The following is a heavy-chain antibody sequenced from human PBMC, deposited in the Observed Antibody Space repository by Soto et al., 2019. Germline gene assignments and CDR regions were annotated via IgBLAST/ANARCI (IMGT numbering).Heavy chain of an antibody. CDR2: VYYSGSA. V-gene: IGHV4-59*01. CDR1: GGSIRSYY. D-gene: IGHD3-10*01. J-gene: IGHJ4*02. Sequence: KPSETLSLTCNVSGGSIRSYYWNWIRQPPGKTLEWIGDVYYSGSANYNPSLKSRVTISVDMSKNQFSPKLNSVTAADTAVYYCARGSMVRGPTPFDYWGQGTLVTVSS. CDR3: ARGSMVRGPTPFDY.